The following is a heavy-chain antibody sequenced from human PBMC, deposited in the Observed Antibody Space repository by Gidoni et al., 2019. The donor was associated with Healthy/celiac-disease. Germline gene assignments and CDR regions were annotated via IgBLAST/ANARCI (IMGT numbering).Heavy chain of an antibody. Sequence: QVQLVESGGGVVQPGRSLRLSCAASGFTFSSYAMHWVRQAPGKGLEWVAVISYDGSNKYYADSVKGRFTISRDNSKNTLYLQMNSLRAEDTAVYYCARVGIQLWPTYYFDYWGQGTLVTVSS. V-gene: IGHV3-30-3*01. D-gene: IGHD5-18*01. J-gene: IGHJ4*02. CDR1: GFTFSSYA. CDR2: ISYDGSNK. CDR3: ARVGIQLWPTYYFDY.